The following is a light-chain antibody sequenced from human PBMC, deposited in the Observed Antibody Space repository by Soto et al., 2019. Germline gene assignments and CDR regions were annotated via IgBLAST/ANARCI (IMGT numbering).Light chain of an antibody. V-gene: IGKV1-39*01. CDR3: QQYGNSPWT. CDR2: DAS. CDR1: QRISTY. Sequence: DILMTQSPSSLSASVGDRVTITCRASQRISTYLNWYQQKPGKAPNLLIWDASTLQSGVPSRFSGSGSATDFTLTISRLEPEDFAVYYCQQYGNSPWTFGQGTKVDIK. J-gene: IGKJ1*01.